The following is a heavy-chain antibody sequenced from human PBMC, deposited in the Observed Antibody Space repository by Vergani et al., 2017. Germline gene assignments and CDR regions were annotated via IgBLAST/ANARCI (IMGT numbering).Heavy chain of an antibody. J-gene: IGHJ6*03. CDR3: AREIEDSDGFVTSYYYYMDV. CDR2: IIPILGTA. Sequence: QVQLVQSGAEVKKPGSSVKVSCKASGGTFSSYAISWVRQAPGQGLEWMGRIIPILGTANYAQKFQGRVTITSDESTSTAYMELSSLRSEDTALYYCAREIEDSDGFVTSYYYYMDVWGKGTTVTVSS. V-gene: IGHV1-69*11. D-gene: IGHD3-10*01. CDR1: GGTFSSYA.